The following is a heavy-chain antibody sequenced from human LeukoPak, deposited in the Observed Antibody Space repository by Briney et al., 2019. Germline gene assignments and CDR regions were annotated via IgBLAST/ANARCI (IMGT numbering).Heavy chain of an antibody. D-gene: IGHD3-10*01. Sequence: PGGSLRLSCAASGFTFSDHYMDWVRQAPGKGLEWVGRTRNKANSYTTEYAASVKGRFTISRDDSKNSLYLQMNGLKTEDTAVYYCAPSGSRGLGYWGQGTLVTVSS. CDR3: APSGSRGLGY. CDR2: TRNKANSYTT. V-gene: IGHV3-72*01. CDR1: GFTFSDHY. J-gene: IGHJ4*02.